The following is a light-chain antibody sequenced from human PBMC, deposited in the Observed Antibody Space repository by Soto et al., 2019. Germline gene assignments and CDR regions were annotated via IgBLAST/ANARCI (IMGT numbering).Light chain of an antibody. CDR3: QSYDSSLSGWV. CDR1: SSDVGGYDY. Sequence: QSALTQPASVSGSPGQSITISCTGTSSDVGGYDYVSWYQQQPGKAPKLMIYDVNNRASGVPDRFSGSKSGTSASLAITGLQAEDEADYYCQSYDSSLSGWVFGTGTKLTVL. V-gene: IGLV2-14*03. CDR2: DVN. J-gene: IGLJ1*01.